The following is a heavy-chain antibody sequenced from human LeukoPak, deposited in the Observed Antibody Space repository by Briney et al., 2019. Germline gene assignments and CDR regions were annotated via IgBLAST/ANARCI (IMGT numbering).Heavy chain of an antibody. V-gene: IGHV4-34*01. Sequence: SETLSLTCAVYGASFSGYYRTWIRQPPGKGLEWIGEINHSGSTNYNPSFKSRVTISVDTSKNQFSLKLTSVTAADTAVYYCARGYDYGNYNDWGQGILVTVSS. CDR2: INHSGST. J-gene: IGHJ4*02. CDR1: GASFSGYY. D-gene: IGHD4-11*01. CDR3: ARGYDYGNYND.